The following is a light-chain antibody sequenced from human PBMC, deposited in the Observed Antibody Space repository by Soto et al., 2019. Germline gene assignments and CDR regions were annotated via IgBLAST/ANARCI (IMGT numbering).Light chain of an antibody. V-gene: IGKV3-15*01. CDR3: HQYNSWPRGT. Sequence: EIVITQSPATLSVSPGERASLSCRASHSVSSNLAWYQQKPGQAPRLLIYGASTRATGIPARFRGSGSGTEFTLTISSLQSEDSAVYYCHQYNSWPRGTFGPGTKVDIK. CDR1: HSVSSN. J-gene: IGKJ3*01. CDR2: GAS.